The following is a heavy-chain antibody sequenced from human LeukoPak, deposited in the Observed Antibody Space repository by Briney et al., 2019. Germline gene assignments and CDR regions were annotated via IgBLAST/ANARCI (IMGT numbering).Heavy chain of an antibody. V-gene: IGHV3-30*02. D-gene: IGHD3-22*01. CDR2: IRYDGSNK. CDR1: GFTFSSYG. J-gene: IGHJ5*02. CDR3: AEDPSTMIVP. Sequence: PGGSLRLSCAASGFTFSSYGMHWVRQAPGKGLEWVAFIRYDGSNKYYADSVKGRFTISRDNSKNTLYLQMNSLRAEDTAVYYCAEDPSTMIVPWGQGTLVTVSS.